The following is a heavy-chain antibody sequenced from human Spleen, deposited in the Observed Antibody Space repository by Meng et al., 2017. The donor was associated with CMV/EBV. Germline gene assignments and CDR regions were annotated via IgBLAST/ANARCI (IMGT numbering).Heavy chain of an antibody. J-gene: IGHJ4*02. D-gene: IGHD3-3*01. CDR1: GFTFSSYA. V-gene: IGHV3-23*03. Sequence: GESLKISCAASGFTFSSYAMSWVRQAPGKGLEWVSVIYSGGSSTYYADSVKGRFTISRDNSKNTLYLQMNSLRAEDTAVYYCAKDVGLNYDFWSGYSTPSFAADYWGQGTLVTVSS. CDR3: AKDVGLNYDFWSGYSTPSFAADY. CDR2: IYSGGSST.